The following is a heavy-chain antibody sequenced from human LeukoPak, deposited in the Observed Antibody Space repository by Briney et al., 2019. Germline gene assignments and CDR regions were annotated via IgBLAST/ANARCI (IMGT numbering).Heavy chain of an antibody. J-gene: IGHJ4*02. Sequence: SETLSLTCTVSGGSISSYYWSWIRQPAGKGLELIGRIYTSGITNYNPSLKSRVTMSVDTSKNQFSLKLSSVTAADTAVYYCARDNYDFWSGTYTGRAYWGQGTLVTVSS. V-gene: IGHV4-4*07. D-gene: IGHD3-3*01. CDR1: GGSISSYY. CDR2: IYTSGIT. CDR3: ARDNYDFWSGTYTGRAY.